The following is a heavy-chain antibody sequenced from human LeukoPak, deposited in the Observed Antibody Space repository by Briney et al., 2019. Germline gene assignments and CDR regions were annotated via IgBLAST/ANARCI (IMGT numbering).Heavy chain of an antibody. CDR3: ARGLPKSLYGMDV. Sequence: GGSLRLSCAASGFTFSSYSMNWVRQAPGKGLEWVSSISSSSSYIYYADSVKGRFTISRDNAKNSLYLQMNSLRAEDTAVYYCARGLPKSLYGMDVWGQGTTVTVSS. J-gene: IGHJ6*02. D-gene: IGHD2-15*01. V-gene: IGHV3-21*01. CDR1: GFTFSSYS. CDR2: ISSSSSYI.